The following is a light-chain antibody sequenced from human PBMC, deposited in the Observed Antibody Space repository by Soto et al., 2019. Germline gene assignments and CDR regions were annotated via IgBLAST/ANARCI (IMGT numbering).Light chain of an antibody. CDR1: QSVSNNY. J-gene: IGKJ1*01. CDR3: QQYGSSGT. V-gene: IGKV3-20*01. CDR2: GAS. Sequence: EIVLMRSPGTRSRSPVEIGTLSGMASQSVSNNYLAWYQQKPGQAPRLLIYGASNRATGIPDRFSGSGSGTDFTLTISRLETEDFAVYYCQQYGSSGTFGQGTKVDI.